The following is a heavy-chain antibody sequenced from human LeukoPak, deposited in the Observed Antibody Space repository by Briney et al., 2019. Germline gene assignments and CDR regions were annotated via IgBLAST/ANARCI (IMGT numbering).Heavy chain of an antibody. V-gene: IGHV1-2*02. D-gene: IGHD3-3*01. J-gene: IGHJ4*02. CDR2: INPNSGGT. CDR1: GYTFTGHY. CDR3: ARVEGAATYDFWSGSYYFDY. Sequence: GASVKVSCKASGYTFTGHYMHWVRQAPGQGLEWMGWINPNSGGTNYAQKFQGRVTMTRDTSISTAYMELSRLRSDDTAVYYCARVEGAATYDFWSGSYYFDYWGQGTLVTVSS.